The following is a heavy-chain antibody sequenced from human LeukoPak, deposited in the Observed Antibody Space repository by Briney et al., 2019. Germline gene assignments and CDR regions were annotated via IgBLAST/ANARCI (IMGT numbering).Heavy chain of an antibody. J-gene: IGHJ4*02. CDR1: GGSISSSSYS. CDR2: IYYSGST. V-gene: IGHV4-39*01. D-gene: IGHD5-18*01. CDR3: AIPRGYSYRYGEDY. Sequence: PSETLSLTCTVSGGSISSSSYSSGWIRQPPGKGLEWIGSIYYSGSTYYNPSLKSRVTISVDTSKNQFSLKLSSVTAADTAVYCCAIPRGYSYRYGEDYWGQGTLVTVSS.